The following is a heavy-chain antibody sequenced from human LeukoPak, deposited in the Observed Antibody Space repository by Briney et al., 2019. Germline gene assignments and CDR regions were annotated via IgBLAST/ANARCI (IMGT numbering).Heavy chain of an antibody. J-gene: IGHJ3*02. CDR3: TRAPDYGGNSAYPDAFDI. D-gene: IGHD4-23*01. CDR2: IRRKAYGGTT. CDR1: GFTFGDYA. V-gene: IGHV3-49*04. Sequence: GRSLRLSCTASGFTFGDYAMSWVRQAPGKGLEWVGFIRRKAYGGTTEYAASVKGRFTISRDDSKSIANLQMNSLKTEDTAVYYCTRAPDYGGNSAYPDAFDIWGQGTMVTVSS.